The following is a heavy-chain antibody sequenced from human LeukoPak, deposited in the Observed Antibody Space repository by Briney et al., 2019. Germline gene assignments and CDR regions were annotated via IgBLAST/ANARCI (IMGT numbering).Heavy chain of an antibody. CDR2: IYHSGST. J-gene: IGHJ5*02. CDR1: GYSISSGYY. CDR3: ARRWGGSGTWFDP. D-gene: IGHD6-25*01. V-gene: IGHV4-38-2*01. Sequence: SEALSLTCAVSGYSISSGYYWGWIRQPPGKGLEWIGSIYHSGSTYYNPSLKSRFTISVDPSKNQFSLKLSSVTAADTAVYYCARRWGGSGTWFDPWGQGTLVTVSS.